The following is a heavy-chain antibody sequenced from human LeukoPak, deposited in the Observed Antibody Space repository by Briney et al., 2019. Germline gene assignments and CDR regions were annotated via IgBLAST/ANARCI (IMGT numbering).Heavy chain of an antibody. J-gene: IGHJ4*02. D-gene: IGHD6-19*01. CDR1: GGSISSSSYY. Sequence: QPSETLSLTCTVSGGSISSSSYYWGWIRQPPGKGLEWIGRIYYSGSTYYNPSLKSRVTIAVVTSKNQYSLKLSAVTAADTAVYYWARHVCKVWLSVAEIFDYGGQGTLVTVSS. CDR2: IYYSGST. CDR3: ARHVCKVWLSVAEIFDY. V-gene: IGHV4-39*01.